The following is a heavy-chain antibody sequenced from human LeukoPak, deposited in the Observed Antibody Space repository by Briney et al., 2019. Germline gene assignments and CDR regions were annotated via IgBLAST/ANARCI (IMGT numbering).Heavy chain of an antibody. CDR3: ARLVVVAAKGDY. CDR1: GGSISSSSYY. CDR2: IYYSGST. Sequence: PSETLSLTCTVSGGSISSSSYYWGWIRQPPGKGLEWIGSIYYSGSTYYNPSLKSRVTISVDTSKNQFSLKLSSMTAADTAVYYCARLVVVAAKGDYWGQGTLVTVSS. J-gene: IGHJ4*02. D-gene: IGHD2-15*01. V-gene: IGHV4-39*07.